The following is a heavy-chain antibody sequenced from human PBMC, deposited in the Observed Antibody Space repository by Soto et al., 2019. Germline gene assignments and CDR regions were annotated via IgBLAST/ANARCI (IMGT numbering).Heavy chain of an antibody. D-gene: IGHD2-2*01. Sequence: NPSETLSLTCSVSGGSIGSSSYYFGWIRQPPGKGLEWIGSLYYTGTTYYNSSLKSRVTISTDKSQNQFSLRLSSVTAADTAVYYCGAYCSRTYRYDWFDPWGQGTLVTVSS. CDR1: GGSIGSSSYY. CDR3: GAYCSRTYRYDWFDP. CDR2: LYYTGTT. J-gene: IGHJ5*02. V-gene: IGHV4-39*01.